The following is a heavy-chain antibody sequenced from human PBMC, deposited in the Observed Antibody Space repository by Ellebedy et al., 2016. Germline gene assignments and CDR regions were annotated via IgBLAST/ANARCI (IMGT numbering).Heavy chain of an antibody. CDR1: GFAFDDIP. V-gene: IGHV3-69-1*01. Sequence: GGSLRLSXEASGFAFDDIPMNWVRKAPGRGLEWVAYISGTNVVFYADSVTGRFTISRDNAKSSVYLQMNSLRVDDTAVYYCAKDLPNWANDYWGQGVLVTVSS. CDR3: AKDLPNWANDY. D-gene: IGHD2-8*01. CDR2: ISGTNVV. J-gene: IGHJ4*02.